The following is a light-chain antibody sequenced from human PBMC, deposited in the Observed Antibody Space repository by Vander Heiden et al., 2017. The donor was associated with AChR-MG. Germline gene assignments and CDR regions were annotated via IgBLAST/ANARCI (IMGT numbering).Light chain of an antibody. CDR2: AAS. J-gene: IGKJ2*01. Sequence: DIQMTQSPSSLSASVGDRVTITCRASQSISSYLNWYQQKPGKAPKLLIYAASSLQSGVPSRFSGSGYGTDFTLTISSLQPEDFATYYCQQSDSTPVWTFGQGTKLEIK. CDR1: QSISSY. CDR3: QQSDSTPVWT. V-gene: IGKV1-39*01.